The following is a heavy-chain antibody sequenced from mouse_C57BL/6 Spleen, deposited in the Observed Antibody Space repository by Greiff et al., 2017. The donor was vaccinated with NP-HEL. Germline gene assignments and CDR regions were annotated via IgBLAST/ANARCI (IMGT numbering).Heavy chain of an antibody. D-gene: IGHD1-1*01. CDR3: ERGGLDYYGSSSYFDV. CDR2: IYPGDGDT. J-gene: IGHJ1*03. V-gene: IGHV1-80*01. Sequence: VQLQQSGAELVKPGASVKISCKASGYAFSSYWMNWVKQRPGKGLEWIGQIYPGDGDTNYNGKFKGKATLTADKSSSTAYMQLSSLTSEDSAVYFCERGGLDYYGSSSYFDVWGTGTTVTVSS. CDR1: GYAFSSYW.